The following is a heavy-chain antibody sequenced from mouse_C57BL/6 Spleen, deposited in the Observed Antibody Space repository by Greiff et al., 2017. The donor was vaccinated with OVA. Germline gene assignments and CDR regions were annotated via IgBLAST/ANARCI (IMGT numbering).Heavy chain of an antibody. Sequence: VQLQQSGPGLVAPSQSLSITCTVSGFSLTSYGVHWVRQPPGKGLEWLVVIWSDGSTTYNSALKSRLSISKDNSKSQVFLKMNSLQTDYTAMYYCARHVLDYYAMDYWGQGTSVTVSS. CDR3: ARHVLDYYAMDY. V-gene: IGHV2-6-1*01. CDR1: GFSLTSYG. J-gene: IGHJ4*01. CDR2: IWSDGST.